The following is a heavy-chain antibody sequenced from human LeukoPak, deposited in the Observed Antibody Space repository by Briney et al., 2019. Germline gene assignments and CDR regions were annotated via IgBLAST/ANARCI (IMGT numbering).Heavy chain of an antibody. CDR1: GFTFSSYE. CDR2: ISGSGGGT. Sequence: PGGSLRLSCAASGFTFSSYEMNWVRQAAGKGLEWVSGISGSGGGTYYADSVKGRFTISRDNSKNTLYVQMNSLRAEDTAVYYCAKANVVITDFDYWGQGTLVTVSS. J-gene: IGHJ4*02. CDR3: AKANVVITDFDY. D-gene: IGHD1-20*01. V-gene: IGHV3-23*01.